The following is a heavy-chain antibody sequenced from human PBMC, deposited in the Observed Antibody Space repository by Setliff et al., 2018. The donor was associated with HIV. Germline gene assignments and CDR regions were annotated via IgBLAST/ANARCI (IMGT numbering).Heavy chain of an antibody. CDR2: INHSGST. D-gene: IGHD3-22*01. Sequence: LSLTCTVSGGSISSRSYYWSWIRQPPGKGPEWIGEINHSGSTNYNPSLKSRVSISVDTSKKQFSLKLSSVSAADTAVYYCARAADYHDSSGYWAPPRYFDYWGQGTLVTVSS. J-gene: IGHJ4*02. CDR1: GGSISSRSYY. V-gene: IGHV4-39*07. CDR3: ARAADYHDSSGYWAPPRYFDY.